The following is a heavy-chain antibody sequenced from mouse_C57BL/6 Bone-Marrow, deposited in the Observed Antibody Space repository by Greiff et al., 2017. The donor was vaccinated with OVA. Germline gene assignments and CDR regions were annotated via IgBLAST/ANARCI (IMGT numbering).Heavy chain of an antibody. CDR1: GYTFTSYG. CDR3: ASSDGYYDWYFDV. J-gene: IGHJ1*03. Sequence: VKLQQSGAELARPGASVKLSCKASGYTFTSYGISWVKQRTGQGLEWIGEIYPRSGNTYYNEKFKGKATLTADKSSSTAYMELRSLTSEDSAVYFCASSDGYYDWYFDVWGTGTTVTVSS. V-gene: IGHV1-81*01. CDR2: IYPRSGNT. D-gene: IGHD2-3*01.